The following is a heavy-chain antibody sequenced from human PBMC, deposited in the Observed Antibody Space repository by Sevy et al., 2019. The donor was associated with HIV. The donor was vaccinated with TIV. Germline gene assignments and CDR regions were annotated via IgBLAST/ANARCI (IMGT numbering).Heavy chain of an antibody. J-gene: IGHJ3*02. V-gene: IGHV1-24*01. CDR2: FDPVNGKS. Sequence: ASVKVSCKVSEFTLIELSMHWVRQAPGKGLEWMGGFDPVNGKSIYAQKFQGRLTMTEDTSIDTAYMGLSSLASEDRAVYYGAPLGSGWQFDAFDIWGQGTMVTVSS. CDR3: APLGSGWQFDAFDI. CDR1: EFTLIELS. D-gene: IGHD6-25*01.